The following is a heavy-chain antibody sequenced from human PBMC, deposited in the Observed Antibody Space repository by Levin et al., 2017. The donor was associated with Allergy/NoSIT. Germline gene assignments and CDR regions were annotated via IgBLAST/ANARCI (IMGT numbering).Heavy chain of an antibody. CDR3: GSNGAGGGN. V-gene: IGHV3-66*01. J-gene: IGHJ4*02. CDR2: IYSGGDT. D-gene: IGHD3-16*01. Sequence: PGGSLRLSCTASGVTVGNNYFMWVRQAPGKGLEWVSHIYSGGDTNYADSVRGRFSISRDNSKNTLYLQMNSLRAEDTAVYYCGSNGAGGGNWRQGTLVTVSS. CDR1: GVTVGNNY.